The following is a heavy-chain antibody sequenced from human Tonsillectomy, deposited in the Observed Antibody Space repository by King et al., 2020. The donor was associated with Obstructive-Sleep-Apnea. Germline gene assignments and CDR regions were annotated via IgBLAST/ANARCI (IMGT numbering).Heavy chain of an antibody. CDR1: GFTFDDYA. Sequence: VQLVESGGGLVQPGRSLRLFCAASGFTFDDYAMHWVRQAPGKGLEWVSGISWNSGSIGYADSVKGRFTISRDNAKNSLYLQMSSLRAEETALYYCVKDITRGWYVDLFDYWGQGTLVTVSS. D-gene: IGHD6-19*01. V-gene: IGHV3-9*01. CDR3: VKDITRGWYVDLFDY. J-gene: IGHJ4*02. CDR2: ISWNSGSI.